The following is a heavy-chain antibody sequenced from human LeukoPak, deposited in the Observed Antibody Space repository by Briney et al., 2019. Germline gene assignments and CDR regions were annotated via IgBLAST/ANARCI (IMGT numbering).Heavy chain of an antibody. Sequence: GGSLRLSCAASGFTFSDHYIDWVRQAPGKGLEWVGRTTNKANSYTTKYAVSVKGRFTISRDDSKNSAYLQMSSLRAEDTAVYYCATASDIVATDYYFDYWGQGTLVTVSS. CDR2: TTNKANSYTT. D-gene: IGHD5-12*01. CDR3: ATASDIVATDYYFDY. V-gene: IGHV3-72*01. J-gene: IGHJ4*02. CDR1: GFTFSDHY.